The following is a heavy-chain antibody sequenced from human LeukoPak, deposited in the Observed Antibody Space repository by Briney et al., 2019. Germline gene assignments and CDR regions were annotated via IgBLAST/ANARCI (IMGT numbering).Heavy chain of an antibody. J-gene: IGHJ4*02. Sequence: GGSLRLSCAASGFTLTTYTMNWVRQAPGKGLEWVSSISSGSGHIYYADSMKGRFTISRDNAKSSLYLQMNSLRVEDTAVYYCARGDGYFTYWGQGTLVTVSS. CDR1: GFTLTTYT. CDR2: ISSGSGHI. V-gene: IGHV3-21*01. CDR3: ARGDGYFTY.